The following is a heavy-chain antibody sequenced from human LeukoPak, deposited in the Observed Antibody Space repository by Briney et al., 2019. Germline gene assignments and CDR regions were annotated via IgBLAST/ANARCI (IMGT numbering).Heavy chain of an antibody. J-gene: IGHJ6*03. CDR2: IIPILGTA. CDR3: ASNSGGTSCYHCYYYYYMDV. V-gene: IGHV1-69*10. D-gene: IGHD2-2*01. Sequence: GASVKVSCKASGGTFSSYAISWVRQAPGQGLEWMGGIIPILGTANYAQKFQGRVTITADKSTSTAYMELSSLRSEDTAVYYCASNSGGTSCYHCYYYYYMDVWGKGTAVTVSS. CDR1: GGTFSSYA.